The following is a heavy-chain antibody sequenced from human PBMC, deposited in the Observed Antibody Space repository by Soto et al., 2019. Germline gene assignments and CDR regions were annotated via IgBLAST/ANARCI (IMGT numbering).Heavy chain of an antibody. Sequence: ASVKVSCKASGYTFTGYYMHWVRQAPGQGLEWMGWINPNSGGTNYAQKFQGWVTMTRDTSISTAYMELSRLRSDDTAVYYCASAGGGRGVILGDYYYYGMDVWGQGTTVTVSS. D-gene: IGHD3-10*01. V-gene: IGHV1-2*04. J-gene: IGHJ6*02. CDR2: INPNSGGT. CDR1: GYTFTGYY. CDR3: ASAGGGRGVILGDYYYYGMDV.